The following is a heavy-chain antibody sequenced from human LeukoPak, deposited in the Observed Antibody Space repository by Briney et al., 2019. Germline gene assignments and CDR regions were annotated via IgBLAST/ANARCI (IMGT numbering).Heavy chain of an antibody. CDR1: GYTFTSYG. Sequence: ASVKVSCKASGYTFTSYGISWVRQAPGQGLEWMGWITVYNGNTNYAQKFQCRVAITTDTSTSTAYMEMRSLRSDDTAVYYCARQRVIYGSGSTPFYYFDYWGQGTLVTVSS. V-gene: IGHV1-18*01. CDR2: ITVYNGNT. D-gene: IGHD3-10*01. CDR3: ARQRVIYGSGSTPFYYFDY. J-gene: IGHJ4*02.